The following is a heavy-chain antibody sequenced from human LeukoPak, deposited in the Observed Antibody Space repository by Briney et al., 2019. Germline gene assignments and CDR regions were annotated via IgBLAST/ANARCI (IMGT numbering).Heavy chain of an antibody. D-gene: IGHD6-19*01. CDR3: ARERLAGTFGY. V-gene: IGHV3-33*01. J-gene: IGHJ4*02. Sequence: PGGSLRLSCAASGFTFSNYGMHWVRQAPGEGLEWVAVIWLDGSNEYYADSLKGRFTISRDNSKNTLYLQMNSLRAEDTAVYYCARERLAGTFGYWGQGTLVTVSS. CDR2: IWLDGSNE. CDR1: GFTFSNYG.